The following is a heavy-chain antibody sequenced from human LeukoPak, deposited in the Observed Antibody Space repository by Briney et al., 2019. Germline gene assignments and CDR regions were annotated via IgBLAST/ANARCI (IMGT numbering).Heavy chain of an antibody. D-gene: IGHD1-7*01. CDR3: ARVSDGTTVYFDY. J-gene: IGHJ4*02. CDR2: IYSGGST. V-gene: IGHV3-66*02. CDR1: GFTVSSNY. Sequence: GGSLRLSCAASGFTVSSNYMSWVRQAPGKGLEWVSAIYSGGSTYYADSVKGRFTISRDNSKSTLYLQMNSLRAEDTAVYYCARVSDGTTVYFDYWGQGTLVTVSS.